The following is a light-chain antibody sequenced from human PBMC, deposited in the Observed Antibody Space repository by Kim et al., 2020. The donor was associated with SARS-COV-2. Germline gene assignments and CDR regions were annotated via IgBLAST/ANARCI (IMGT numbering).Light chain of an antibody. J-gene: IGLJ3*02. CDR3: QSYDSSLSGPV. Sequence: QAVVTQPPSVSGAPGQRVTISCTGSTSNIGADYHVQWYRHLPGTAPKLIVSGENFRFSTSKSAASATLVITGLQADDEADYYCQSYDSSLSGPVFGGGTQLTVL. CDR2: GEN. V-gene: IGLV1-40*03. CDR1: TSNIGADYH.